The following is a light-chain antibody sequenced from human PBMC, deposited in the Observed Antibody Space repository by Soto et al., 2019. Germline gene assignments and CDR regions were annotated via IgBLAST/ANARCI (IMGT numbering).Light chain of an antibody. V-gene: IGLV1-40*01. CDR2: GNS. CDR3: QSYDSSLSGVV. CDR1: SSNIGAGYD. J-gene: IGLJ2*01. Sequence: QSVLTQPPSVSGAPGQRGTISCTGSSSNIGAGYDVHWYQQLPGTAPKLLIYGNSNRPSGVPDRFSGSKSGTSASLAITGLQAEDEADYCCQSYDSSLSGVVFGGGTKVTVL.